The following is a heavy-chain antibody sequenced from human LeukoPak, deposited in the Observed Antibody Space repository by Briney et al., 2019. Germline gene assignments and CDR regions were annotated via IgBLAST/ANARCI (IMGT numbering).Heavy chain of an antibody. CDR2: ISSSSSYI. J-gene: IGHJ4*02. V-gene: IGHV3-21*04. CDR1: GFTFSSYS. Sequence: PGGSLRLSCAASGFTFSSYSMNWVRQAPGKGLEWVSSISSSSSYIYYADSVKGRFTISRDNSKNTLYLQMNSLRAEDTAVYYCANGGGFRSGSYYISYFDYWGQGTLVTVSS. CDR3: ANGGGFRSGSYYISYFDY. D-gene: IGHD1-26*01.